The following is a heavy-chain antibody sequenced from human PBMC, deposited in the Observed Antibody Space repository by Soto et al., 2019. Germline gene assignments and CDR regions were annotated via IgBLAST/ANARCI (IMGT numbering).Heavy chain of an antibody. D-gene: IGHD3-9*01. V-gene: IGHV1-69*02. CDR1: GGTFSSYT. Sequence: QVQLVQSGAEVKKPGSSVKVSCKASGGTFSSYTISWVRQAPGQGLEWMGRIIPILGIANYAQKFQGRVKITADKSTSTAYMELSSLRSEDTAVYYCASSIAVLTGYYTKDYWGQGTLVTVSS. CDR3: ASSIAVLTGYYTKDY. J-gene: IGHJ4*02. CDR2: IIPILGIA.